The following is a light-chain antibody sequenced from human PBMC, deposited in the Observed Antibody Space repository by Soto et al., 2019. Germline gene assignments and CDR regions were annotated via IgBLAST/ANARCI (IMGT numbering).Light chain of an antibody. J-gene: IGKJ4*01. V-gene: IGKV3-20*01. CDR3: QQYGSSPLT. CDR2: GAS. CDR1: QIFRNTS. Sequence: EIVLTQSPGTLSLSPGERPPFSCGASQIFRNTSLACYRQKPGQAPTLLIYGASSRATGIPDRFSGSGSGTDFTLTISRLEPEDFAVYYCQQYGSSPLTFGGGTKVEIK.